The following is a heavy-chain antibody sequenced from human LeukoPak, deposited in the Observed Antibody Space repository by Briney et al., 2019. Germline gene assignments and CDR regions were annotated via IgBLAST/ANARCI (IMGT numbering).Heavy chain of an antibody. CDR1: GYTFTSYG. J-gene: IGHJ3*02. CDR2: ISAYNGNT. D-gene: IGHD2-2*01. V-gene: IGHV1-18*01. Sequence: GASVKVSCKASGYTFTSYGISWVRQAPGQGPEWMGWISAYNGNTNYAQKLQGRVTMTTDTSTSTAYMELRSLRSDDTAVYYCARVTLYCSSTSCYGSDAFDIWGQGTMVTVSS. CDR3: ARVTLYCSSTSCYGSDAFDI.